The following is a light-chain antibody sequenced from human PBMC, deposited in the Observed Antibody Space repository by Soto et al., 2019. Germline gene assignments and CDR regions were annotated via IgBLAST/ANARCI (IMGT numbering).Light chain of an antibody. CDR2: EVS. CDR3: SSYAGSNNFV. CDR1: SSDVGDYNY. V-gene: IGLV2-8*01. J-gene: IGLJ2*01. Sequence: QSALTQPPSASGSPRQSVTISCTGTSSDVGDYNYVSWYQQHPGKAPKLMIYEVSKRPSGVPDRFSGSKSGNTASLTVSGLQAEDEADYYCSSYAGSNNFVFGGGTKLTVL.